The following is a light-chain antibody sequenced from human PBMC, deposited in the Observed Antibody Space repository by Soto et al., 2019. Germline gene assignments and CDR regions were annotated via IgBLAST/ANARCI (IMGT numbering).Light chain of an antibody. CDR1: QGIAPY. V-gene: IGKV1-27*01. J-gene: IGKJ4*01. Sequence: DVQMTQSPSSLSASVGDRVTITCRASQGIAPYLAWFQQKPWKVPKLLIYAASTLQSGVPSRFSGSGSGKDFNLTISSLQPEDVATYYCQKYNSAPLTFGGGTTVEIK. CDR3: QKYNSAPLT. CDR2: AAS.